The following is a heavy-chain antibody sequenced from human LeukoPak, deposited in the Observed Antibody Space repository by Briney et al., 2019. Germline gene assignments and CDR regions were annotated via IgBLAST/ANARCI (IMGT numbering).Heavy chain of an antibody. CDR2: INSAGTST. J-gene: IGHJ5*02. Sequence: GESLRLSCATSGFTLSGYWMHWVRQAPGKGLEWVSRINSAGTSTSYADSVKGRFTISRDNAKNTLSLQMNSLRDEDTAVYYCLRSYCTTSNCYGWFDPWGQGTLVTVSS. CDR3: LRSYCTTSNCYGWFDP. V-gene: IGHV3-74*01. CDR1: GFTLSGYW. D-gene: IGHD2-2*01.